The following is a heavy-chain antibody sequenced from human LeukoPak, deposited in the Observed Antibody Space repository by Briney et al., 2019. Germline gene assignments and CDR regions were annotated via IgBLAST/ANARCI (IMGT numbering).Heavy chain of an antibody. J-gene: IGHJ6*02. Sequence: GRSLRLSCAASGFTFSSYSMNWVRQDPGKGLEWVSSISSSSSYIYYADSVKGRFTISRDNAKNSLYLQMNSLRAEDTAVYYCASNKWFGEGGYYYYGMDVWGQGTTVTVSS. CDR1: GFTFSSYS. CDR3: ASNKWFGEGGYYYYGMDV. V-gene: IGHV3-21*01. CDR2: ISSSSSYI. D-gene: IGHD3-10*01.